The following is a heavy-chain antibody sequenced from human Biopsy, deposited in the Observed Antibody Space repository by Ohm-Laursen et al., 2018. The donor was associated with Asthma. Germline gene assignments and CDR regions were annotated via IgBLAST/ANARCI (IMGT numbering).Heavy chain of an antibody. CDR3: ARRITIFGVVQKDHGMDV. CDR1: GGSMTPTSHY. D-gene: IGHD3-3*01. J-gene: IGHJ6*02. Sequence: SETLSLTCTVSGGSMTPTSHYWDWIRQAPGKGLEWIGYISYGGKTSYNPSLKNRVTISRDTSKNQFSLRLTSVTAADPAVYFCARRITIFGVVQKDHGMDVWGQGTAVTVSS. CDR2: ISYGGKT. V-gene: IGHV4-39*01.